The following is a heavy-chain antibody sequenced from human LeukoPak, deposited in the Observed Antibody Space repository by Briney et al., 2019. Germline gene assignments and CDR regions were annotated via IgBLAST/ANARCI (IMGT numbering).Heavy chain of an antibody. CDR3: ARQRVMLTGTGGTWIDP. CDR2: LSGSGRAT. J-gene: IGHJ5*02. D-gene: IGHD1/OR15-1a*01. V-gene: IGHV3-23*01. CDR1: GFTFSSYN. Sequence: GGSLRLSCVASGFTFSSYNMIWVRQAPGKGLEWVSGLSGSGRATYYAHSVKGRFTISRENSKNTMFLQMHSLRVDDTAVYYCARQRVMLTGTGGTWIDPWGQGTLVVVSS.